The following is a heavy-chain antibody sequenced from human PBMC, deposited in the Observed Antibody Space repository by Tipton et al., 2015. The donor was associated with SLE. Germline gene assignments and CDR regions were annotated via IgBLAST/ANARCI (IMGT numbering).Heavy chain of an antibody. CDR3: ANGGYGDSGDFDI. CDR2: IRYDGSNK. D-gene: IGHD4-17*01. CDR1: GFTFSSYG. Sequence: SLRLSCAASGFTFSSYGMHWVRQAPGKGLEWVAFIRYDGSNKYYADSVKGRFTISRDNSKNTLYLQMNSLRAEDTAVYYCANGGYGDSGDFDIWGQGTMVTVSS. J-gene: IGHJ3*02. V-gene: IGHV3-30*02.